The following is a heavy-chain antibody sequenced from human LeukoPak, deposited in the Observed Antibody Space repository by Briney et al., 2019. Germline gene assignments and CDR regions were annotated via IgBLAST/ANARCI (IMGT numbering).Heavy chain of an antibody. Sequence: TSQTLSLTCAVSGGSISSGGYSWSWIRQPPGKGLEWIGYIYHSGSTYYNPSLKSRVTISVDRSKNQFSLKLSSVTAADTAVYYCARGGGITGTTGAFDIWGQGTMVTVPS. D-gene: IGHD1-7*01. CDR2: IYHSGST. J-gene: IGHJ3*02. CDR3: ARGGGITGTTGAFDI. CDR1: GGSISSGGYS. V-gene: IGHV4-30-2*01.